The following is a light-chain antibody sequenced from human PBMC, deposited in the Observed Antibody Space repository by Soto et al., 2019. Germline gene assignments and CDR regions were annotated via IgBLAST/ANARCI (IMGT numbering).Light chain of an antibody. CDR2: DAS. CDR1: QGISNY. J-gene: IGKJ1*01. V-gene: IGKV1-27*01. Sequence: DIQMTQSPSSLSASVGDRVTITCRASQGISNYLAWYQQKPGKVPKLVIYDASTLQSGVPARFSGSGSGTDFTLTISSLQPEDIATYYCQKYNSAPWTFGQGTKVEIK. CDR3: QKYNSAPWT.